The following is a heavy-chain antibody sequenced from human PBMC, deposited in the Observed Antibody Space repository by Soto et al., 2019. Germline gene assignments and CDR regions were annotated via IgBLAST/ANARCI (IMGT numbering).Heavy chain of an antibody. V-gene: IGHV4-59*01. J-gene: IGHJ4*02. CDR3: ARSWGYYFDY. CDR2: IYYSGST. CDR1: GCSISSYY. D-gene: IGHD3-16*01. Sequence: PSETLSLTCTFSGCSISSYYWSWIRQPPGKGLEWIGYIYYSGSTNYNPSLKSRVTISVDTSKNQFSLKLSSVTAADTAVYYCARSWGYYFDYWGQGILVIVSS.